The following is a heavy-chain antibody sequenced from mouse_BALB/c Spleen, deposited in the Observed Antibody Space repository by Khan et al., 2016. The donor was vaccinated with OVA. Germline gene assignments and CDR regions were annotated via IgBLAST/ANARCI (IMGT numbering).Heavy chain of an antibody. Sequence: QVQLQQPGSVLVRPGASVKLSCKTSGYTFTSSWIHWAKQRPGQGLEWIGEIHPNSGNTNYNETFKGKATLTVDTSSSTAYVDLSSLTSEDSAVCYCESYGKSDAMDYWGQGTSVTVSS. CDR3: ESYGKSDAMDY. V-gene: IGHV1S130*01. CDR1: GYTFTSSW. CDR2: IHPNSGNT. J-gene: IGHJ4*01. D-gene: IGHD2-1*01.